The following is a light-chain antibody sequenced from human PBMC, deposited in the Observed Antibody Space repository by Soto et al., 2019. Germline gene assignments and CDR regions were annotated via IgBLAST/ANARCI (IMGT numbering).Light chain of an antibody. CDR3: QQYGSSPGT. V-gene: IGKV3-20*01. J-gene: IGKJ1*01. Sequence: IVLTQPPGTLSLSPGERATLYSSASQSVSSNYLAWYQQKPGQAPRLIIYDTSSRASDIPARFSGSGSGTDFTLTINRLEPEDVAVYYCQQYGSSPGTLGQGTKVDIK. CDR1: QSVSSNY. CDR2: DTS.